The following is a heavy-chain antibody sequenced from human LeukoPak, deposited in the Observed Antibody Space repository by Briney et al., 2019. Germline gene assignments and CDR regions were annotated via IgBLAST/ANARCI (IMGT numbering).Heavy chain of an antibody. CDR3: ARKGGYYDSSGYYYDYDAFDI. D-gene: IGHD3-22*01. J-gene: IGHJ3*02. CDR1: GGSISSYY. Sequence: ASETLSLTCTVSGGSISSYYWNWIRQPPGKGLEWIGYIYYSGSTNYNPSLKSRVTISIDTSKNQFSLKLSSVTAADTAVYYCARKGGYYDSSGYYYDYDAFDIWGQGTMVTVSS. V-gene: IGHV4-59*01. CDR2: IYYSGST.